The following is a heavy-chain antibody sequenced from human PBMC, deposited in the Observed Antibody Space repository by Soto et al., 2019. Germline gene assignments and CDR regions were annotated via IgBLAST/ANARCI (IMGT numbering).Heavy chain of an antibody. Sequence: GGSLRLSCAASGFTFSSYGMHWVRQAPGKGLEWVAVISYDGSNKYYADSVKGRFTISRDNSKNTLYLQMNSLRAEDTAVYYCAKGNYYDSSGYVDYWGQGTLVTVSS. CDR3: AKGNYYDSSGYVDY. J-gene: IGHJ4*02. D-gene: IGHD3-22*01. V-gene: IGHV3-30*18. CDR1: GFTFSSYG. CDR2: ISYDGSNK.